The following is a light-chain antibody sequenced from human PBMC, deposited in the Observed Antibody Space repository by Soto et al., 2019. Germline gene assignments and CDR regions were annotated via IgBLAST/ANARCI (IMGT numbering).Light chain of an antibody. CDR1: SSDVGGYNY. Sequence: QSALTQPASVSGSPGQSITISCTGTSSDVGGYNYVSWYQQHPGKAPKLMIYDVSNRPSGVSNRFSGSKSGNTASLTISGLQAEDEAGYYCSSYTSSSTRVFGGWTKLTVL. J-gene: IGLJ3*02. CDR3: SSYTSSSTRV. V-gene: IGLV2-14*01. CDR2: DVS.